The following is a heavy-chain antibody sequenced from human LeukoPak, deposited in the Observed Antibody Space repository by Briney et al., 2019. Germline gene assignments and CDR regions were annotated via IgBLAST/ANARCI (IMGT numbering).Heavy chain of an antibody. Sequence: PSETLSLTCAVYGGSFSGYYWSWIRQPPGKGLEWIGEINHSGSTNYNPSLKSRVTISVDTSKNQFSLKLSSVTAADTAVYYCARGPIVVVPAHGMDVWGKGTTVTVSS. CDR1: GGSFSGYY. D-gene: IGHD2-2*01. CDR3: ARGPIVVVPAHGMDV. CDR2: INHSGST. V-gene: IGHV4-34*01. J-gene: IGHJ6*04.